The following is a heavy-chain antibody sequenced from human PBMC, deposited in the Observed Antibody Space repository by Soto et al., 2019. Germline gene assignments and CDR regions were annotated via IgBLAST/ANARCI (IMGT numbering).Heavy chain of an antibody. J-gene: IGHJ6*02. CDR1: GFTFGSCG. V-gene: IGHV3-23*01. CDR2: VSGSGGST. CDR3: ATYADNDFWSGYSGREYGMDV. D-gene: IGHD3-3*01. Sequence: GGSMRLSCVAAGFTFGSCGLRRELPPTGKRLWSRPGVSGSGGSTCYADSVKGRVTISRDHCRSMLYLQLNILRAQVTDVYNFATYADNDFWSGYSGREYGMDVWGQGTRVTVSS.